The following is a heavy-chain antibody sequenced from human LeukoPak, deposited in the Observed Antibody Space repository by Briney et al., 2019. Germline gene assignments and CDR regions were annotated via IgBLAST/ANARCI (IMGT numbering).Heavy chain of an antibody. Sequence: PGGSLRLSCAASGFTLRSYGLHWVRPAPGKGLEGVAVIWYDGSNKYYADSVRGRITISRDNSKKTLYLLMNSLRAEDTAVYYWAREPMVVTFYYYGMDVWGQGTTVTVSS. D-gene: IGHD3-22*01. CDR3: AREPMVVTFYYYGMDV. V-gene: IGHV3-33*01. CDR2: IWYDGSNK. J-gene: IGHJ6*02. CDR1: GFTLRSYG.